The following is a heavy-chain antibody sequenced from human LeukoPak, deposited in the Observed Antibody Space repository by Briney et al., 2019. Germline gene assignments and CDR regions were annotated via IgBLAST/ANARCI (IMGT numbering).Heavy chain of an antibody. D-gene: IGHD3-16*01. CDR3: ARVSDSFGDY. CDR2: ISYDGSNK. J-gene: IGHJ4*02. V-gene: IGHV3-30-3*01. CDR1: GFTFSSYA. Sequence: GGSLRLSCAASGFTFSSYAMHWVRQAPGKGLEWVAVISYDGSNKYYADSVKGRFTISRDNSKNTLYLQMNSLRVEDTAVYYCARVSDSFGDYWGQGTLVTVSS.